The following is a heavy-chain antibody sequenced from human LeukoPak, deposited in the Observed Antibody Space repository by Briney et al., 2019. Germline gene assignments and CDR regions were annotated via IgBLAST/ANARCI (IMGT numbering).Heavy chain of an antibody. CDR3: ARGAKYCTNGVCYTGWFGP. J-gene: IGHJ5*02. Sequence: SQTLSLTCAVSGGSISSGGYSWSWIRQPPGKGLEWIGYIYHSGSTYYNPSLKSRVTISVDRSKNQFSLKLSSVTAADTAVYYCARGAKYCTNGVCYTGWFGPWGQGTLVTVSS. V-gene: IGHV4-30-2*01. CDR2: IYHSGST. CDR1: GGSISSGGYS. D-gene: IGHD2-8*01.